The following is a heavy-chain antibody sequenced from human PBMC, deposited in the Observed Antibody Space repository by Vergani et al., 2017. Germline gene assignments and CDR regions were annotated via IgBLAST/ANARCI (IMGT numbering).Heavy chain of an antibody. CDR3: ARRREPGLEWSRAFDI. J-gene: IGHJ3*02. D-gene: IGHD3-3*01. CDR2: INHSGST. CDR1: GGSFSGYY. V-gene: IGHV4-34*01. Sequence: QVQLQQWGAGLLKPSETLSLTCAVYGGSFSGYYWSWIRQPPGKGRELSGEINHSGSTNYNPSLTSRFTISVDTSKNQFSLKLSSVTAADTAVYYWARRREPGLEWSRAFDIWGQGTMVTGSS.